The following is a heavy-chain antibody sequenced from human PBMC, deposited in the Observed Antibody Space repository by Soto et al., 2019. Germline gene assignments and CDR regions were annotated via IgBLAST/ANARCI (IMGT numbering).Heavy chain of an antibody. CDR3: ANDRELWFLFDY. D-gene: IGHD5-18*01. V-gene: IGHV3-23*01. Sequence: GGSLRLSCAASGFTFSSYAMSWVRQAPGKGLEWVSAISGSGGSTYYADSVKGRFTISRDNSKNTLYLQMNSLRAEDTAVYYCANDRELWFLFDYWGQGTKVTVSS. CDR1: GFTFSSYA. J-gene: IGHJ4*03. CDR2: ISGSGGST.